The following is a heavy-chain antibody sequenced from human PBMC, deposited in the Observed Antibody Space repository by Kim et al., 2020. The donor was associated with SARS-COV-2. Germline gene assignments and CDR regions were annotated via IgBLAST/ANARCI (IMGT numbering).Heavy chain of an antibody. V-gene: IGHV3-74*01. CDR1: GFTFSDSW. J-gene: IGHJ5*02. CDR2: INSDGRTT. Sequence: GGSLRLSCVASGFTFSDSWMHWVRQAPGKGLLWVSRINSDGRTTTYADSVEGRFTISRDNTRNTLYLQMNSLRVEDKALYYCARTTKLWGARNWFDPWGQGTLVTVSS. CDR3: ARTTKLWGARNWFDP. D-gene: IGHD3-10*01.